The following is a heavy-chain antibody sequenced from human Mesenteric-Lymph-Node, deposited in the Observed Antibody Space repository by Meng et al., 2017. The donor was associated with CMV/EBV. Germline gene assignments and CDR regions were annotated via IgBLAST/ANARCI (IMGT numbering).Heavy chain of an antibody. J-gene: IGHJ4*02. V-gene: IGHV1-2*06. Sequence: SGYTFTGSYMYWMRQAPGQGLEWMGRINPNSGVTQYAQKFQGRVTLATDTSISTAYMELSSLRSDDTAVYFCARAAGPLTWAVAYFDYWGQGTLVTVSS. CDR3: ARAAGPLTWAVAYFDY. CDR2: INPNSGVT. D-gene: IGHD3-9*01. CDR1: GYTFTGSY.